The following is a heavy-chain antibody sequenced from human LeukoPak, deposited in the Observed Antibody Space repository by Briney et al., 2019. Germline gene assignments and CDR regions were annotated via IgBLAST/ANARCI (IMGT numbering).Heavy chain of an antibody. Sequence: SETLSLTCAVYGGSFSGYYWSWIRQPPGKGLEWIGEINDSGSTNYNPSLKSRVTISVDTSKNQFSLKLSSVTAADTAVYYCARSLPNPRFLEWLPKDYWGQGTLVTVSS. J-gene: IGHJ4*02. CDR2: INDSGST. CDR1: GGSFSGYY. V-gene: IGHV4-34*01. CDR3: ARSLPNPRFLEWLPKDY. D-gene: IGHD3-3*01.